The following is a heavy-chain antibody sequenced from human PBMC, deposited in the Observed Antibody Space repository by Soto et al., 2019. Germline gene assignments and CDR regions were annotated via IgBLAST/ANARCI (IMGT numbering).Heavy chain of an antibody. V-gene: IGHV3-33*01. J-gene: IGHJ4*02. Sequence: GGSLRLSCAASGFTFSSYGMHWVRQAPGKGLEWVAVIWYDGSNKYYADSVKGRFTISRDNSKNTLYLQMNSLRAEDTAVYYCAIDRRSPITYGLLAYWGQGTLVTVSS. CDR2: IWYDGSNK. CDR3: AIDRRSPITYGLLAY. D-gene: IGHD4-17*01. CDR1: GFTFSSYG.